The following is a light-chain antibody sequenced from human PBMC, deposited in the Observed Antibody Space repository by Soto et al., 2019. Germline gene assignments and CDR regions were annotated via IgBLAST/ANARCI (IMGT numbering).Light chain of an antibody. J-gene: IGLJ2*01. CDR1: SSDVGGYDY. V-gene: IGLV2-14*03. Sequence: QSVLTQPASVSGSPGQSITISCTGTSSDVGGYDYVSWYQKHPGKAPTLMIYDVSNRPSGVSNRFSGSKSGNTASLTISGLQAEDEADYDCSSYTISNTLVVFGGGTHLTVL. CDR3: SSYTISNTLVV. CDR2: DVS.